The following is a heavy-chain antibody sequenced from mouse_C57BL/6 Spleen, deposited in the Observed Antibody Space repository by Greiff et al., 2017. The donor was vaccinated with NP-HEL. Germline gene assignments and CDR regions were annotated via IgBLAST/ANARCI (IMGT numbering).Heavy chain of an antibody. J-gene: IGHJ4*01. CDR3: ARQIYYDYDYYAMDY. CDR2: ISSGSSTI. CDR1: GFTFSDYG. Sequence: EVHLVESGGGLVKPGGSLKLSCAASGFTFSDYGMHWVRQAPEKGLEWVAYISSGSSTIYYADTVKGRFTISRDNAKNTLFLQMTSLRSEDTAMYYCARQIYYDYDYYAMDYWGQGTSVTVSS. V-gene: IGHV5-17*01. D-gene: IGHD2-4*01.